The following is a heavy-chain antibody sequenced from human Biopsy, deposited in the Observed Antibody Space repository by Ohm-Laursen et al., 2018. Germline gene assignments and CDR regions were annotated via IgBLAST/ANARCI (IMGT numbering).Heavy chain of an antibody. J-gene: IGHJ6*02. D-gene: IGHD1-26*01. V-gene: IGHV2-70*11. CDR3: ARTRVVGATRESYYYAMDI. CDR2: VDWDYNT. Sequence: TQTLTLTCTFSGFSLSSTGMCVSWVRQPPGKALEWLARVDWDYNTYFSTSLKTRLTITRDTSRDQVVLTLANVDPADTATYFCARTRVVGATRESYYYAMDIWGQGTTVTVSS. CDR1: GFSLSSTGMC.